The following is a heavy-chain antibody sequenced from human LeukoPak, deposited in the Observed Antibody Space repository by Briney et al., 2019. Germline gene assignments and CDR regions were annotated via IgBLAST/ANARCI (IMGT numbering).Heavy chain of an antibody. CDR3: ARDDSSGPQVY. V-gene: IGHV1-46*01. CDR2: TNPSGGST. J-gene: IGHJ4*02. D-gene: IGHD3-22*01. Sequence: ASVKVSCKASGYTFSGYYMHWVRQAPGQGLEWMGITNPSGGSTKYAQKLQGRVTMTRDTSTSTVYMELSSLRSEDTAVYYCARDDSSGPQVYWGQGTLVTVSS. CDR1: GYTFSGYY.